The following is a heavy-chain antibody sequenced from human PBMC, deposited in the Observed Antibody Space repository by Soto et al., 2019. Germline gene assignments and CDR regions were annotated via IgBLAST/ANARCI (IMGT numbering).Heavy chain of an antibody. CDR1: GGMFYSSA. CDR2: IVPMNGSP. D-gene: IGHD1-7*01. CDR3: AFAPHWNYHLTRY. Sequence: VQVTCTSSGGMFYSSAINWVRQAPGQGLEWMGGIVPMNGSPKYAQEFLGRVTISADASATTAYMDLSGLKSEDTAVYYCAFAPHWNYHLTRYWGRRAQVTVSS. V-gene: IGHV1-69*01. J-gene: IGHJ4*02.